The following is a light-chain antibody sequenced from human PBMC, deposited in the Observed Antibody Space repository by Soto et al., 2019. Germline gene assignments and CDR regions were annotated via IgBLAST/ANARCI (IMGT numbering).Light chain of an antibody. J-gene: IGKJ1*01. V-gene: IGKV3-15*01. CDR1: QSINSN. CDR3: QHYNNWPPWT. Sequence: DIMMTQSPATLSVSPGERATLSCRASQSINSNLAWYQQESGQAPRLLIYGASTRATGIPARFSGSGSGTEFTLTISSLQSEDFAVYYCQHYNNWPPWTFGQGTKVEI. CDR2: GAS.